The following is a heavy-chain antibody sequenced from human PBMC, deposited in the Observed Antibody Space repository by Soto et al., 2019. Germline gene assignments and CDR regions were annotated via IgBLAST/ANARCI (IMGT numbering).Heavy chain of an antibody. CDR2: IKSKTDGGTT. V-gene: IGHV3-15*07. D-gene: IGHD4-4*01. CDR1: GLTLCNAL. CDR3: TTGPTVLDFDY. Sequence: ACAACGLTLCNALMNWARKTPGKGLEWVGRIKSKTDGGTTDYAAPVKGRFTISRDDSKNTLYLQMNSLKTEDTAVYYCTTGPTVLDFDYWGQGTLVTVAS. J-gene: IGHJ4*02.